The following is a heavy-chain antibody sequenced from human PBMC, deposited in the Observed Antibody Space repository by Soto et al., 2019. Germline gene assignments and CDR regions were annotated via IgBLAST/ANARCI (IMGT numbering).Heavy chain of an antibody. J-gene: IGHJ4*02. D-gene: IGHD2-21*02. CDR2: ISSSSDNI. CDR3: ARLPKGSLVTA. V-gene: IGHV3-48*02. CDR1: VFRFSDHS. Sequence: GSLRGSCVASVFRFSDHSMTWVRQSPGKGLQWIAYISSSSDNIYYAESVRGRFTVSRDNAKNALFLEMNSLRDDDTATYYCARLPKGSLVTAWGQGPRVTVAS.